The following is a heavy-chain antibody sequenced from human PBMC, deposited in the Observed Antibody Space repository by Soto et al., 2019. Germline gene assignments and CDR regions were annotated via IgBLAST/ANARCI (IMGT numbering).Heavy chain of an antibody. V-gene: IGHV5-51*01. D-gene: IGHD2-2*01. Sequence: PGESLEISCKGSGYSFTSYWIGWVRQMPGKGLEWMGIIYPGDSDTRYSPSFQGRVTISADKSISTAYLQWSSLKASDTAMYYCARHLGRYCSSTSCLHRDYYYGMDVWGQGTTVTVSS. CDR2: IYPGDSDT. J-gene: IGHJ6*02. CDR3: ARHLGRYCSSTSCLHRDYYYGMDV. CDR1: GYSFTSYW.